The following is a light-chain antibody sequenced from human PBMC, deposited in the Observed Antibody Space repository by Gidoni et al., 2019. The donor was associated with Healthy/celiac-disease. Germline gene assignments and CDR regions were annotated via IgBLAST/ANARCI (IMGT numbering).Light chain of an antibody. CDR3: GTWDSSLSAVV. CDR1: SSNIGNNS. CDR2: DNN. V-gene: IGLV1-51*01. Sequence: QSVLPQPPSVSAAPGQKVTISCPGSSSNIGNNSVSWYQQLPGTAPKLLIYDNNKRPSGIPDRFSGSKSGTSATLGITGLQTGDEADYYCGTWDSSLSAVVFGGGTKLTVL. J-gene: IGLJ2*01.